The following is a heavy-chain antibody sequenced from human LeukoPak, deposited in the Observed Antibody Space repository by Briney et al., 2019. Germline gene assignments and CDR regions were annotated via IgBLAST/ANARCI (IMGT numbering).Heavy chain of an antibody. V-gene: IGHV3-66*03. Sequence: GGSLRLSCTVSGFTVSSNSMSWVRQAPGKGLEWVSFIYSDNTHYSDSVKGRFTISRDNSKNTLYLQMNSLRAEDTAVYYCAKEVVYYGSGSFGYWGQGTLVTVSS. CDR3: AKEVVYYGSGSFGY. D-gene: IGHD3-10*01. CDR2: IYSDNT. CDR1: GFTVSSNS. J-gene: IGHJ4*02.